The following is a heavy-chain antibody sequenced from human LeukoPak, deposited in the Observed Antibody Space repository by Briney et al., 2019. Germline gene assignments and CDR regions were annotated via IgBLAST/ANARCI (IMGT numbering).Heavy chain of an antibody. V-gene: IGHV3-23*01. CDR1: GFAFSSYA. CDR2: ISGSGGDT. CDR3: AKYGASGGSHGMDV. D-gene: IGHD4/OR15-4a*01. Sequence: GGSLRLSCAASGFAFSSYAMSWVRQAPGKGLEWVSAISGSGGDTWYADSVRGRFTISRDNSKNTLYMQVNSLRAEDTAVYYCAKYGASGGSHGMDVWGQGTTVTVSS. J-gene: IGHJ6*02.